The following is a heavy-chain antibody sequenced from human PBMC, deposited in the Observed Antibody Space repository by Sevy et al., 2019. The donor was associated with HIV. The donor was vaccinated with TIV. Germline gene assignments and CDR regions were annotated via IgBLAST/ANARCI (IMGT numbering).Heavy chain of an antibody. CDR1: GFTFSSYS. V-gene: IGHV3-21*01. CDR2: ISSSSSYI. J-gene: IGHJ3*02. D-gene: IGHD3-22*01. Sequence: GGSLRLSCAASGFTFSSYSMNWVRQAPGKGLEWVSSISSSSSYIYYADSEKGRFTISRDNAKNSLYLQMNSLRAEDTAVYYCARDRYYYDSSGYPADAFDIWGQGTMVTVSS. CDR3: ARDRYYYDSSGYPADAFDI.